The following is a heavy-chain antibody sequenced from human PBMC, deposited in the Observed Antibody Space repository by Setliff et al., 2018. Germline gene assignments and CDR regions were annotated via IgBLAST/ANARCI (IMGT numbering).Heavy chain of an antibody. CDR2: IYYGGTT. J-gene: IGHJ4*02. D-gene: IGHD3-10*01. Sequence: PSETLSLTCTVSGASISSYYWSWIRQPPGKGLEWIGYIYYGGTTNYNPSLKSRVTISVDTSKNQFSLKVNSVTAADTAVYFCARVLVLGAFFYWGQGALVTVSS. CDR3: ARVLVLGAFFY. CDR1: GASISSYY. V-gene: IGHV4-59*08.